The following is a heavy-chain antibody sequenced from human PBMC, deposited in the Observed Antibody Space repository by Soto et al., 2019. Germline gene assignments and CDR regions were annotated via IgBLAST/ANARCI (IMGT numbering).Heavy chain of an antibody. V-gene: IGHV4-30-4*01. Sequence: PSETLSLTCTVSGGSISSGDYYWSWIRQPPGKGLEWIGYIYYSGSTYYNPSLKSRVTISVDTSKNQFSLKLSSVTAADTAVYYCARGWFGELLFYYYGMDVWGQGTTVTVSS. CDR2: IYYSGST. CDR1: GGSISSGDYY. CDR3: ARGWFGELLFYYYGMDV. J-gene: IGHJ6*02. D-gene: IGHD3-10*01.